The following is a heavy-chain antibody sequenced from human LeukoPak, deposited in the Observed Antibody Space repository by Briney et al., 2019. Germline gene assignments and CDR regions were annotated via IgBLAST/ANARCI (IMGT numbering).Heavy chain of an antibody. CDR1: GFTFSSYW. CDR2: IKQDGSEK. CDR3: ARDWGYGAFDY. V-gene: IGHV3-7*01. D-gene: IGHD4/OR15-4a*01. Sequence: GGSLRLSCAASGFTFSSYWMSWVRQAPGKGLEWVANIKQDGSEKYYVDSVKGRFTIFRDNAKNSLYLQMDSLRAEDTAVYYCARDWGYGAFDYWGQGTLVTVSS. J-gene: IGHJ4*02.